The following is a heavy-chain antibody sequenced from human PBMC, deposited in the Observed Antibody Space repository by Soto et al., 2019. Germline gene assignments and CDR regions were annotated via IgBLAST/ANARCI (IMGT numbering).Heavy chain of an antibody. CDR3: ASGSSGDKVDY. V-gene: IGHV4-30-4*01. J-gene: IGHJ4*02. D-gene: IGHD1-26*01. CDR1: GGSISRGNSC. CDR2: IYDSVNT. Sequence: QVQLQEPGPRLVEPSQTLSLTCTVSGGSISRGNSCWSWIRQTPGTGLEWVGHIYDSVNTYSNPSRKSLVIIAVDMSKNQFSLHRRCVTAEDTYVYYCASGSSGDKVDYLGQGTLVTVSS.